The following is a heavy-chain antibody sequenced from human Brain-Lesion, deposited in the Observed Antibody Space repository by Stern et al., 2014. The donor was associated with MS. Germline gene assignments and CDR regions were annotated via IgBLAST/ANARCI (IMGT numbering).Heavy chain of an antibody. D-gene: IGHD1-26*01. Sequence: VHLVESGAEVKKPGASVKVSCKVSGYTLTELSMHWVRQAPRKGLEWMGGFDPEDGETISAQKFQGRVTMTEDTSTDTAYMELSSLRSEDTAVYYCATLSPGAGGNYYRHFDYWGQGTLVTVSS. CDR1: GYTLTELS. CDR2: FDPEDGET. J-gene: IGHJ4*02. V-gene: IGHV1-24*01. CDR3: ATLSPGAGGNYYRHFDY.